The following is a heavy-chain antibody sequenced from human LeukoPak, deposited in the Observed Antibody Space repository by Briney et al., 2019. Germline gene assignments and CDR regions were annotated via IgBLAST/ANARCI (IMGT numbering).Heavy chain of an antibody. V-gene: IGHV4-34*01. CDR3: ARNERRAQKDTYYAYFYYMDV. J-gene: IGHJ6*03. D-gene: IGHD6-25*01. CDR2: INHSGST. Sequence: SETLSLTCAVYGGSFSGYYWSWIRQPPGKGLEWIGEINHSGSTNYNPSLKSRVTISVDTSKNQFSLKLSSVTAADTAVYYCARNERRAQKDTYYAYFYYMDVWGKGSTVTVSS. CDR1: GGSFSGYY.